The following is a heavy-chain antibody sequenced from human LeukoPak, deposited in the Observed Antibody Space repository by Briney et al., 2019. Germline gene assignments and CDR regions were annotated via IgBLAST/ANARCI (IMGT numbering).Heavy chain of an antibody. CDR1: GFTFSSYS. CDR2: ISSSSSYI. J-gene: IGHJ4*02. Sequence: GGSLRLSCAASGFTFSSYSMNWVRQAPGKGLEWVSSISSSSSYIYYADSVKGRFTISRDNAKNSLYLQMNSLRAEDTAVYYCARVRDDYVWGSYRHSLDYWGQGTLVTVSS. CDR3: ARVRDDYVWGSYRHSLDY. V-gene: IGHV3-21*01. D-gene: IGHD3-16*02.